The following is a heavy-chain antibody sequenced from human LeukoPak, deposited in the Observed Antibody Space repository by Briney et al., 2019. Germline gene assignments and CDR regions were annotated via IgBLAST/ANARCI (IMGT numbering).Heavy chain of an antibody. V-gene: IGHV3-21*01. D-gene: IGHD3-10*01. Sequence: NTGGSLRLSCAASGFTFSSYSMNWVRQAPGKGLEWVSSISSSSSYIYYADSVKGRFTISRDNAKNSLYLQMNSLRAEDTAVYYCARGLGSGSYYNDIFPGYYYYGMDVWGQGTTVTVSS. J-gene: IGHJ6*02. CDR1: GFTFSSYS. CDR2: ISSSSSYI. CDR3: ARGLGSGSYYNDIFPGYYYYGMDV.